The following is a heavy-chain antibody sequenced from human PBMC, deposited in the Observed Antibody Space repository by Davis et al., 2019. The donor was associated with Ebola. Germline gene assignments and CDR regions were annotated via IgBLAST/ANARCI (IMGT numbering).Heavy chain of an antibody. CDR3: ARGEIVATRYYYYYYGMDV. D-gene: IGHD5-12*01. V-gene: IGHV3-33*01. J-gene: IGHJ6*04. CDR1: GFTFSHYG. Sequence: GESLKISCAASGFTFSHYGMHWVRQAPGKGLEWVAVIWYDGSNKYYADSVKGRFSISRDNSKNTLYLQMNSLRAEDTAVYYCARGEIVATRYYYYYYGMDVWGKGTTVTVSS. CDR2: IWYDGSNK.